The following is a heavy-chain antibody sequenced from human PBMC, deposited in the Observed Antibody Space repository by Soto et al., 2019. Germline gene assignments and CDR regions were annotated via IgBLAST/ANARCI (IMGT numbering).Heavy chain of an antibody. CDR3: ATSIGYCSSTSCSH. CDR2: INHSGST. CDR1: GGSFSGYY. V-gene: IGHV4-34*01. D-gene: IGHD2-2*01. Sequence: QVQLQQWGAGLLKPSETLSLTCAVYGGSFSGYYWSWIRQPPGKGLEWIGEINHSGSTNYNPSLKSRVTTSVDTSKNQFSLKLSSVTAADTAVYYCATSIGYCSSTSCSHWGQGTLVTVSS. J-gene: IGHJ4*02.